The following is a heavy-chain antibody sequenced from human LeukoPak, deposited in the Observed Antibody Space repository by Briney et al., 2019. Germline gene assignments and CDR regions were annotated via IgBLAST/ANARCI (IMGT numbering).Heavy chain of an antibody. CDR2: INADNGDT. CDR1: GYTFANYG. D-gene: IGHD3-10*01. J-gene: IGHJ5*02. Sequence: ASVKVSCKASGYTFANYGIHWLRQAPGQGLEWMGWINADNGDTEYSQTFQGRVTIPRDTSATTAYMELSRLTSDASAIYFCARAFLWFGELNSPFDPWGQGTLVTVSS. V-gene: IGHV1-3*01. CDR3: ARAFLWFGELNSPFDP.